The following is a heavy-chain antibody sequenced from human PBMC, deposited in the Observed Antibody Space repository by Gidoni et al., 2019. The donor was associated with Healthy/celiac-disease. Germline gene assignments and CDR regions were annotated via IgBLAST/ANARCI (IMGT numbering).Heavy chain of an antibody. CDR3: AKDRQYYYGSGSNFYMDV. Sequence: WGAVISYDGSNKYYADSVKGRFTISRDNSKNTLYLLMNSLRAEDTAVYYCAKDRQYYYGSGSNFYMDVWGKGTTVTVSS. D-gene: IGHD3-10*01. V-gene: IGHV3-30*18. J-gene: IGHJ6*03. CDR2: ISYDGSNK.